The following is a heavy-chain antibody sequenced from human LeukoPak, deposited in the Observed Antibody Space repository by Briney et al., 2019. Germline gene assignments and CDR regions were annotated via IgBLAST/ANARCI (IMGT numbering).Heavy chain of an antibody. CDR3: AKFSTVNDFWSGYYYYGMDV. CDR2: VTSDGTSK. D-gene: IGHD3-3*01. V-gene: IGHV3-11*06. Sequence: GGSLRLSCAASGFTFSDYYMNWIRQAPGKGLEWVSYVTSDGTSKNYADSVKGRFTISRDNSKNTLYLQMNSLRAEDTAVYYCAKFSTVNDFWSGYYYYGMDVWGQGTTVTVSS. CDR1: GFTFSDYY. J-gene: IGHJ6*02.